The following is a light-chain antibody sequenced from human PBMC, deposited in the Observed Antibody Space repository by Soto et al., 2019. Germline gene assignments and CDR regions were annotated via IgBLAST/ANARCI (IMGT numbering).Light chain of an antibody. J-gene: IGKJ1*01. Sequence: FHNAHSPSTPSASVGAPGTATCRASQSVSGWLAWYQQKPGEAPKLLIYDASALPRGVPSRFSGSGSGTKFTLTIASLQPDDFATYYCQQYETFSGTFGPGTKVDIK. CDR1: QSVSGW. CDR3: QQYETFSGT. CDR2: DAS. V-gene: IGKV1-5*01.